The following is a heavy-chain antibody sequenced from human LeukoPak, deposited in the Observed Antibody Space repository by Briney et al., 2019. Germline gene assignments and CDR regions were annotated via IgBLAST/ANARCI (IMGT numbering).Heavy chain of an antibody. CDR2: ISYDGSNK. CDR3: ANPMGEYYYDSSGYYRAFDI. V-gene: IGHV3-30-3*01. D-gene: IGHD3-22*01. J-gene: IGHJ3*02. Sequence: PGGSLRLSCAASGFTFSSYAMHWVRQAPGKGLEWVAVISYDGSNKYYADSVKGRFTISRDNSKNTLYLQMNSLRAEDTAVYYCANPMGEYYYDSSGYYRAFDIWGQGIMVTVSS. CDR1: GFTFSSYA.